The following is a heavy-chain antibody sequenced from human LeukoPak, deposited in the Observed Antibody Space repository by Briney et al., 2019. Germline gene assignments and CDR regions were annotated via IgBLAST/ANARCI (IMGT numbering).Heavy chain of an antibody. D-gene: IGHD3-10*01. CDR2: ISGSGGST. J-gene: IGHJ4*02. Sequence: PGGSLRLSCAASGFTFSSYWMHWVRQAPGKGLEWVSAISGSGGSTYYADSVKGRFTISRDNSKNTLYLQMNSLRAEDTAVYYCAKGRSMVRGVKYYFDYWGQGTLVTVSS. CDR1: GFTFSSYW. V-gene: IGHV3-23*01. CDR3: AKGRSMVRGVKYYFDY.